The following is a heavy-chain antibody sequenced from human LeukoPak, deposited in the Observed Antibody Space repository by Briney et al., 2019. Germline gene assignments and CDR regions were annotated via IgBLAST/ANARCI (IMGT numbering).Heavy chain of an antibody. V-gene: IGHV3-53*04. CDR2: IYSGGST. D-gene: IGHD3-10*01. Sequence: GSLRLSCAASGFTVSSSYMSWVRQAPGKGLEWVSVIYSGGSTYYADSVKGRFTISRHNSKNTLYLQMNSLRAEDTAVYYCARGYYGSGGDWFDPWGQGTLVTVSS. CDR1: GFTVSSSY. CDR3: ARGYYGSGGDWFDP. J-gene: IGHJ5*02.